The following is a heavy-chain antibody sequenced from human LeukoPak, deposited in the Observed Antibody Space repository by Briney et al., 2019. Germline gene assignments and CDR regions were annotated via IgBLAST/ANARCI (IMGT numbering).Heavy chain of an antibody. Sequence: SETLSLTCAVSGGSISSGGYFWNWIRQPPGKGLEWIGYIYHSGSTSYNPSLKSRVTISVDRSKTQFSLRLSSVTAADTAVYYCARAESSSRYSYWGQGILVTVSS. CDR3: ARAESSSRYSY. D-gene: IGHD6-13*01. J-gene: IGHJ4*02. CDR1: GGSISSGGYF. V-gene: IGHV4-30-2*01. CDR2: IYHSGST.